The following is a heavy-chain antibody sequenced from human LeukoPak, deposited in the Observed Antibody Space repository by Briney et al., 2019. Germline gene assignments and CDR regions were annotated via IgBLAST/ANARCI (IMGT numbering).Heavy chain of an antibody. V-gene: IGHV4-31*02. D-gene: IGHD6-6*01. CDR1: GFIFSNYG. CDR2: IYYSGST. J-gene: IGHJ4*02. CDR3: ARGGRGGSSPLDY. Sequence: LRLSCAASGFIFSNYGMHWVRQHPGKGLEWIGYIYYSGSTYYNPSLKSRVTISVDTSKNQFSLKLSSVTAADTAVYYCARGGRGGSSPLDYWGQGTLVTVSS.